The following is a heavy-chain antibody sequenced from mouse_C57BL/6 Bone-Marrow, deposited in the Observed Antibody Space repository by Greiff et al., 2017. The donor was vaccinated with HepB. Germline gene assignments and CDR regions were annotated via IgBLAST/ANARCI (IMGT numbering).Heavy chain of an antibody. CDR2: IYPRSGNT. D-gene: IGHD1-1*01. CDR1: GYTFTSYG. Sequence: QVQLQQSGAELARPGASVKLSCKASGYTFTSYGISWVKQRTGQGLEWIGEIYPRSGNTYYNEKFKGKATLTADKSSSTAYMELRSLTSEDSAVYFCAREGHYYGSSYPGGWGTGTTVTVSS. CDR3: AREGHYYGSSYPGG. J-gene: IGHJ1*03. V-gene: IGHV1-81*01.